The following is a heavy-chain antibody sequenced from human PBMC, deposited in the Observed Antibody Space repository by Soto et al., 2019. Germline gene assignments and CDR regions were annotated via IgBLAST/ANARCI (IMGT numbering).Heavy chain of an antibody. CDR2: ISGSGGST. J-gene: IGHJ5*02. V-gene: IGHV3-23*01. CDR1: GFTFISYA. Sequence: EVQLLESGGGLVQPGGSLRLSCAASGFTFISYAMSWVRQAPGKGLEWVSAISGSGGSTYYADSVKGRFTISRDNSKNRLYLQMNSLTADDTAVYYCAKDMWFDPWGRGTLVTISS. CDR3: AKDMWFDP.